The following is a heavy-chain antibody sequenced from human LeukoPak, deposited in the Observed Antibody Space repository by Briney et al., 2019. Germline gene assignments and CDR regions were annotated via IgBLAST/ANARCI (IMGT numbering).Heavy chain of an antibody. CDR2: IDRDGLRA. V-gene: IGHV3-74*01. CDR1: THYLSNYW. CDR3: GSSRWSGVVDS. Sequence: GGALRLSCTAPTHYLSNYWMDWVRQVPGKGLAWLSRIDRDGLRADYADSVTRRFTISTHNAKTTTYLQMNSLTAEDTAVYYCGSSRWSGVVDSWGQGTLVTVSS. D-gene: IGHD3-3*01. J-gene: IGHJ5*01.